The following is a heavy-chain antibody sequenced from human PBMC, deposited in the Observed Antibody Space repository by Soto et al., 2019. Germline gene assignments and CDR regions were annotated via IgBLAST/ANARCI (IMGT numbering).Heavy chain of an antibody. V-gene: IGHV4-30-2*01. CDR3: ARGGGVTTTGDDY. CDR2: IYHSGST. CDR1: GGSINTATHS. J-gene: IGHJ4*02. D-gene: IGHD4-4*01. Sequence: QLQLQESGSGLVKPSQTLSLTCAVSGGSINTATHSWSWIRQPPGKGLEWIGYIYHSGSTYYNPSATSRVTISIDTSNTRFALGLSSVTAADTAVYYWARGGGVTTTGDDYWGQGILVTVSS.